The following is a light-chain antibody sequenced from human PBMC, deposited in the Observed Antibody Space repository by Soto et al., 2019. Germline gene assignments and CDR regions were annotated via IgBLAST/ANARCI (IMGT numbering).Light chain of an antibody. CDR2: TAG. CDR1: SSNIGSNT. CDR3: SAWDNSLNGYV. J-gene: IGLJ1*01. V-gene: IGLV1-44*01. Sequence: QAVLTQPLSVSASPGQRVTISCSGGSSNIGSNTVAWYQHLPGTAPPRLIFTAGQRPSGVPGRFSGSKSGTSASLAISGLESEDEGDYYCSAWDNSLNGYVFGPGTKLTVL.